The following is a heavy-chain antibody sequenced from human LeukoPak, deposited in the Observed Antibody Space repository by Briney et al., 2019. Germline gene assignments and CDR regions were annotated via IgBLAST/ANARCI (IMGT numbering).Heavy chain of an antibody. J-gene: IGHJ6*03. Sequence: GGSLRLSCAASGYTFSSYSMNWVRQAPGKGLEWVSSISSSSSYIYYADSVKGRFTISRDNAKNSLYLQMNSLRAEDTAVYYCARAPSKYDFWSGYHYYYMDVWGKGTTVTVSS. CDR2: ISSSSSYI. CDR3: ARAPSKYDFWSGYHYYYMDV. CDR1: GYTFSSYS. V-gene: IGHV3-21*01. D-gene: IGHD3-3*01.